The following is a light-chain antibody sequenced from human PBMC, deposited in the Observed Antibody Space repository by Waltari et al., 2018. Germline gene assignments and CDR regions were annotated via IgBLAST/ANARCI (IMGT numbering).Light chain of an antibody. J-gene: IGKJ4*01. Sequence: DIQMPQSPSSLSASGGDRVTITCRASQSVRYFLNWYQQKPGKAPKLLIYTTSTLQSGVPSRFTGSGSGTDFTLTINSLQPEDFATYYCQQSYVTPSTFGGGTKVDIK. CDR3: QQSYVTPST. CDR2: TTS. CDR1: QSVRYF. V-gene: IGKV1-39*01.